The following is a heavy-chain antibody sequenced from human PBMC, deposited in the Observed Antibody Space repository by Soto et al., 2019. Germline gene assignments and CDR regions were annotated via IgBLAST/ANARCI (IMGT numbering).Heavy chain of an antibody. J-gene: IGHJ4*02. Sequence: PSETLSLTCRVSGAALSHAGYYWNCFRQLPGKGLEWLGYISHLEATYYNPSFKSRLSLSIEMTRNXVSPSLSSMTDADKAVYYCARGGVYDAFDLCGQGVQVNVS. D-gene: IGHD2-8*02. CDR3: ARGGVYDAFDL. V-gene: IGHV4-30-2*01. CDR2: ISHLEAT. CDR1: GAALSHAGYY.